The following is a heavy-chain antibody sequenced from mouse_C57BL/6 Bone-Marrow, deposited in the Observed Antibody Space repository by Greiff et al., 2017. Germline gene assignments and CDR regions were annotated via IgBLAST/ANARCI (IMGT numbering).Heavy chain of an antibody. CDR3: ARGGYGSSYAWFAY. CDR2: NYPRSGNT. V-gene: IGHV1-81*01. Sequence: VMLVESGAELARPGASVKLSCKASGYTFTSYGISWVKQRTGQGLEWIGENYPRSGNTYYNETFKGKATLTVDKSSSTAYMELRSLTSEDSAVYFCARGGYGSSYAWFAYWGQGTLVTVSA. D-gene: IGHD1-1*01. J-gene: IGHJ3*01. CDR1: GYTFTSYG.